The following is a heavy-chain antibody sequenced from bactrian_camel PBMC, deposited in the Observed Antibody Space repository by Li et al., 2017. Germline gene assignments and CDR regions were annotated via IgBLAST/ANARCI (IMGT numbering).Heavy chain of an antibody. V-gene: IGHV3S1*01. CDR1: GFILGNHC. CDR3: AADVGSMSGNCQPNY. CDR2: VVSRGRAT. D-gene: IGHD6*01. J-gene: IGHJ4*01. Sequence: VQLVESGGGFVEAGGSPTLSCAAPGFILGNHCTVSWFRQAPGKEREGVAAVVSRGRATYYADSVKGRFTISKDNPKNTLYLQMNSLKPEDTAIYYCAADVGSMSGNCQPNYWGQGTQVTVS.